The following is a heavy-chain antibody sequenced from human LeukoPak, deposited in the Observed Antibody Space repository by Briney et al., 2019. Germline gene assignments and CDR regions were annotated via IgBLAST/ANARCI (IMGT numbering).Heavy chain of an antibody. CDR2: IYYSGST. J-gene: IGHJ4*02. CDR1: GGSISSGGYY. V-gene: IGHV4-31*03. CDR3: ARVSSGYYYGDY. Sequence: PSETLSLTCSVSGGSISSGGYYWSWVRQHPGKGLEWIGYIYYSGSTYYNPSLKSRVAISVDTSKNQFSLKLSSVTAADTAIYYCARVSSGYYYGDYWGQGTLVTVSS. D-gene: IGHD3-22*01.